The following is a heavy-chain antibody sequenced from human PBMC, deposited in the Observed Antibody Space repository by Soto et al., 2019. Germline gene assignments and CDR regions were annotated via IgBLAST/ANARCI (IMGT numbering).Heavy chain of an antibody. J-gene: IGHJ4*02. Sequence: QVQLQESGPGLVKPSETLSLTCTVSGGSISSYYWSWIRQPPGKGLEWIGYIYYSGSTNYNPSLESRVTXXVXTXXNQFSLKLSSVTAADTAVYYCARHVKVGFGELLDYWGQGTLVTVSS. CDR1: GGSISSYY. CDR2: IYYSGST. D-gene: IGHD3-10*01. CDR3: ARHVKVGFGELLDY. V-gene: IGHV4-59*08.